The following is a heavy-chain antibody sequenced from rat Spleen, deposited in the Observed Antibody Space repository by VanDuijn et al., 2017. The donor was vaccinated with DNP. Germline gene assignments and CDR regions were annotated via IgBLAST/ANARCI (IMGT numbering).Heavy chain of an antibody. CDR3: VRPHDYAGSYPRY. CDR2: IRYDGGHT. Sequence: EVQLVESGGGLVQPGRSLKLSCAGSGFSFSDYYMAWVRQAPTKGLEWVAYIRYDGGHTSYGDSVRGRFTISRDNAKSTLYLQMNSLRSEDMATYYCVRPHDYAGSYPRYWGQGVMVTVSS. J-gene: IGHJ2*01. V-gene: IGHV5-22*01. D-gene: IGHD1-12*02. CDR1: GFSFSDYY.